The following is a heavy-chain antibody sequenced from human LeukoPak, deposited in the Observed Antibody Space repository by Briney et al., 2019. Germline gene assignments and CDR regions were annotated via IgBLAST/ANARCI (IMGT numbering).Heavy chain of an antibody. J-gene: IGHJ4*02. CDR2: MYSGDST. CDR3: AGFSSSWSNNY. V-gene: IGHV3-53*01. D-gene: IGHD6-13*01. Sequence: GRSLRLSCAASGFTFSGNYMSWVRQAPGKGLEWVSVMYSGDSTYYADSVKGRFTSSRDNSKNTLYLQMNTLRAEDTAVYYCAGFSSSWSNNYWGQGTLVTVSS. CDR1: GFTFSGNY.